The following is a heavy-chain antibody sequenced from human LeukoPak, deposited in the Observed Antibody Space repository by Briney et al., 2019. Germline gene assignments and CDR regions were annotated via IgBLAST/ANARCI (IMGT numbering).Heavy chain of an antibody. D-gene: IGHD3-10*01. V-gene: IGHV4-34*01. Sequence: PSETLSLTCAVYGGSFSGYYWSWIRQPPGKGLEWSGEINHSGSTNYNPSLKSRVTISVDTSKNQFSLKLSSVTAADTAVYYCARGGGYYYGSGSYYNIWGQGTLVTVSS. CDR1: GGSFSGYY. J-gene: IGHJ4*02. CDR3: ARGGGYYYGSGSYYNI. CDR2: INHSGST.